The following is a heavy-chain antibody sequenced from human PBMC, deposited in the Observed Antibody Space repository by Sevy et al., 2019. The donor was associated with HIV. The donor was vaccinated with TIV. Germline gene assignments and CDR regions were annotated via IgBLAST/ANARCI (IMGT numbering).Heavy chain of an antibody. CDR3: TTDRVSNWKSDYYYYGMDV. V-gene: IGHV3-15*01. Sequence: GGSLRLSCAASGFTFSNAWMSWVRLAPGKGLEWVGRLKSKTDGGTTDYAAPVKGRFTISRDDSKNTLYLQMNSLKTEDTAVYYCTTDRVSNWKSDYYYYGMDVWGQGTTVTVSS. D-gene: IGHD1-1*01. CDR1: GFTFSNAW. J-gene: IGHJ6*02. CDR2: LKSKTDGGTT.